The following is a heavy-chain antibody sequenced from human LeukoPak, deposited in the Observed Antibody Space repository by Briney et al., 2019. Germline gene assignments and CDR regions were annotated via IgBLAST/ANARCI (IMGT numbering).Heavy chain of an antibody. CDR3: ARYDVGPTPIDY. V-gene: IGHV1-2*02. CDR2: INPNSSGT. D-gene: IGHD1-26*01. J-gene: IGHJ4*02. Sequence: ASVTVSCMASGYIFTGYYTHWLRQAPGQGLEWMGWINPNSSGTNYAQKLQGRVTMTRDTSISTADMELSSLKSDETAVYYCARYDVGPTPIDYWGEGTLVTVSS. CDR1: GYIFTGYY.